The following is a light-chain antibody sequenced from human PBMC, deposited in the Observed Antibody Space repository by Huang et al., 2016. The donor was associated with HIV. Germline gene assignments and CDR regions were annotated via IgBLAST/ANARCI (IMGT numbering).Light chain of an antibody. V-gene: IGKV3-15*01. CDR3: QQYNNWPPIT. Sequence: EIVMTQSPATLSVSPGERATLSCRASQSISSNLAWYQQKPGQAPRLLIYGASTTATGIPPTFSGSGSGTEFPLTISSLQSEDFSVYYCQQYNNWPPITFGQGTRLEIK. J-gene: IGKJ5*01. CDR1: QSISSN. CDR2: GAS.